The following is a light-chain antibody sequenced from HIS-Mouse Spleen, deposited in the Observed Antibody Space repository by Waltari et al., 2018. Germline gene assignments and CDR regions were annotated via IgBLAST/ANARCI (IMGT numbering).Light chain of an antibody. CDR3: SSYAGSNNLV. V-gene: IGLV2-8*01. Sequence: QSALTQPPPASGSPGPSVTTSSTGTSRYVGGYNYVSWYQQPPGKAPKPMIYEVSKRPSGVPDRFSGSKSGNTASLTVSGLQAEDEADYYCSSYAGSNNLVFGGGTKLTVL. CDR1: SRYVGGYNY. CDR2: EVS. J-gene: IGLJ2*01.